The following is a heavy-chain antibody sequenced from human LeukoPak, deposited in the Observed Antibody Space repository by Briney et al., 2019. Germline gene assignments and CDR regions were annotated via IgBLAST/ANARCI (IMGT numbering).Heavy chain of an antibody. CDR3: ARQGELLSPIDS. CDR1: GDSISSGGYY. V-gene: IGHV4-39*01. D-gene: IGHD1-26*01. J-gene: IGHJ4*02. Sequence: PSQTLSLTCTVSGDSISSGGYYWGWIRQPPGKGLEWIGSIYYSGSTFYNPSLKSRVTVSVDTSKNQFSLKLSSVTAADTAVYYCARQGELLSPIDSWGQGTLVTVSS. CDR2: IYYSGST.